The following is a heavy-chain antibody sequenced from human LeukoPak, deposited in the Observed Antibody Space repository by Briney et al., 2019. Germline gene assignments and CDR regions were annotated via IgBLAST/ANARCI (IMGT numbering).Heavy chain of an antibody. J-gene: IGHJ4*02. Sequence: PGGSLRLSCAASGFTFSSYGMHWVRQAPGKGLEWVAVISFDGTNKYYADSVKGRFTISRDNSKNTLSLQMNSLRADDTGVYYCARVVSSGWFSRDYWGQGTLVIVSS. V-gene: IGHV3-30*03. CDR1: GFTFSSYG. D-gene: IGHD6-19*01. CDR3: ARVVSSGWFSRDY. CDR2: ISFDGTNK.